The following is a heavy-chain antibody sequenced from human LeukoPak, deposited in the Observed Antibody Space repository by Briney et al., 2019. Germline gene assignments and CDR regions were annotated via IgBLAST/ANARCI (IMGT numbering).Heavy chain of an antibody. CDR3: TTDYGSGSYGGDY. CDR1: GFTFSNAW. Sequence: GSLRLSCAASGFTFSNAWMSWVRQAPGKGLEWVGRIKSKTDSGTTDYAAPVKGRFTISRDDSKNTLYLQMNSLKTEDTAVYYCTTDYGSGSYGGDYWGQGTLVTVSS. V-gene: IGHV3-15*01. CDR2: IKSKTDSGTT. J-gene: IGHJ4*02. D-gene: IGHD3-10*01.